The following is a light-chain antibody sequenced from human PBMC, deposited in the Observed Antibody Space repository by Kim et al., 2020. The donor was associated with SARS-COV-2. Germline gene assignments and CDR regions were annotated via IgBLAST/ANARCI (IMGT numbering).Light chain of an antibody. CDR1: SGYSNYN. V-gene: IGLV9-49*01. CDR2: VGTGGIVG. J-gene: IGLJ2*01. CDR3: GADHGSGNNFLVV. Sequence: QPVLTQPPSASASLGASVTLTCTLSSGYSNYNVDWYQQRPGKGSRFVMRVGTGGIVGSKGDGIPDRFSVLGSGLNRYLTIKNIQEEDESDYHCGADHGSGNNFLVVFGGGTQLTVL.